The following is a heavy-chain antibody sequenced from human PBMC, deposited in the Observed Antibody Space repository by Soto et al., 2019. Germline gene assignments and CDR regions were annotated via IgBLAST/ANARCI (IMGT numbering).Heavy chain of an antibody. D-gene: IGHD3-22*01. J-gene: IGHJ4*02. V-gene: IGHV3-48*02. CDR1: GFTFSSYS. Sequence: GGSLRLSCAASGFTFSSYSMNWVRQAPGKGLEWVSYISSSSSTIYYADSVKGRFTISRDNAMNSLYLQMNSLRDEDTAVYYCVSTATAYYDSSGYHSLARYYFDYWGQGTLVTVSS. CDR2: ISSSSSTI. CDR3: VSTATAYYDSSGYHSLARYYFDY.